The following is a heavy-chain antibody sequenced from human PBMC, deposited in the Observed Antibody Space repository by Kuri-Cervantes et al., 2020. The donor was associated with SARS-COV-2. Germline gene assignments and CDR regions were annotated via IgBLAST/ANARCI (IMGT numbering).Heavy chain of an antibody. J-gene: IGHJ4*02. CDR1: GGSISSYY. V-gene: IGHV4-4*07. Sequence: SETLSLTCTVSGGSISSYYWSWIRQPAGKGLEWIGRIYTSGSTNYNPSLKSRVTMSVDTSKNQFSLKLSSVTAADTAVYYCASIDSSGYYADYWDQGTLVTVSS. CDR3: ASIDSSGYYADY. D-gene: IGHD3-22*01. CDR2: IYTSGST.